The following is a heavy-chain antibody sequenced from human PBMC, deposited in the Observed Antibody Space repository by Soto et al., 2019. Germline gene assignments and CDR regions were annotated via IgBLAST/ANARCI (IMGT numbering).Heavy chain of an antibody. CDR3: ARVAYDFWSGLVRKEQNLYGMDV. V-gene: IGHV4-30-4*01. Sequence: SQTLSLTCTVSGGSISSGDYYWSWIRQPPGKGLEWIGYIYYSGSTYYNPSLKSRVTISVDTSKNQFSLKLSSVTAADTAVYYCARVAYDFWSGLVRKEQNLYGMDVWGQGTTVTVSS. CDR1: GGSISSGDYY. CDR2: IYYSGST. D-gene: IGHD3-3*01. J-gene: IGHJ6*02.